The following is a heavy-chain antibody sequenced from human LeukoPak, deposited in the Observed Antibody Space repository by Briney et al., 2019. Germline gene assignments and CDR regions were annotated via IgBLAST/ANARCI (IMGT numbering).Heavy chain of an antibody. CDR2: ISGSSGII. CDR1: VFTFNTYT. D-gene: IGHD3-22*01. J-gene: IGHJ4*02. CDR3: ARGPTYYESSGQVPFDY. V-gene: IGHV3-48*01. Sequence: PGGCLRLSCAASVFTFNTYTMNWVRQAPWKGLEWVSYISGSSGIIDYADSVRGRFTISRDNAKNSLYLQMNSLRAEDTAVYYCARGPTYYESSGQVPFDYWGQGTLVTVSS.